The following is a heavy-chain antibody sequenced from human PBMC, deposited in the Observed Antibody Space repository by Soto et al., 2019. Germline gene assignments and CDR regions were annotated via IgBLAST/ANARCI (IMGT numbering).Heavy chain of an antibody. CDR2: IYHSGXX. CDR1: GGSISSSXW. Sequence: QVQLQESGPGLVKPSGTLSLTCAVSGGSISSSXWWSWVRQPPGKGLEWIGEIYHSGXXNYNPSLKSRVTISVDKSKNQXXLKLSSVTAADTAVYYCARVLPDCGGGCFPFDYWGQGTLVTVSS. V-gene: IGHV4-4*02. CDR3: ARVLPDCGGGCFPFDY. J-gene: IGHJ4*02. D-gene: IGHD2-21*02.